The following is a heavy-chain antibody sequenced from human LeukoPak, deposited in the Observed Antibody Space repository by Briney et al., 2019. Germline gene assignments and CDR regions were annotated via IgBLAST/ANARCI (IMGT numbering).Heavy chain of an antibody. CDR1: GFTFSSYE. D-gene: IGHD6-25*01. CDR3: ARDPRPSGLDYFDY. Sequence: GGSLRLSCAASGFTFSSYEMNWVRQAPGKGLEWVSYISSSGSTIYYADSVKGRFTISRDNAKNSLYLQMNSLRAEDTAVYYCARDPRPSGLDYFDYWGQGTLVTVSS. J-gene: IGHJ4*02. V-gene: IGHV3-48*03. CDR2: ISSSGSTI.